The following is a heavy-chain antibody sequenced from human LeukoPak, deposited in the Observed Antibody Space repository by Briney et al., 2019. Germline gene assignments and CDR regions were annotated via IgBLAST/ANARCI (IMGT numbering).Heavy chain of an antibody. CDR1: GFTFSSYG. CDR2: ISYDGSNK. CDR3: ASDGDY. J-gene: IGHJ4*02. Sequence: GGSLRLSCAASGFTFSSYGMHWVRQAPGKGLEWVAVISYDGSNKYYADSVKGRFTISGDNSKNTLYLQMNSLRAEDTAVYYCASDGDYWGQGTLVTVSS. D-gene: IGHD5-24*01. V-gene: IGHV3-30*03.